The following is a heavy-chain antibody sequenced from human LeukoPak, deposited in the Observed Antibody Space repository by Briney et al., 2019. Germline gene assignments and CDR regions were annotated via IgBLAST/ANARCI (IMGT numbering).Heavy chain of an antibody. V-gene: IGHV4-31*03. CDR2: IYYSGST. D-gene: IGHD3-10*01. CDR3: ARVGSYYGSGIYLDY. J-gene: IGHJ4*02. Sequence: SETLSLTCTVSGGSISSGGFYWSWIRQHPGKGLEWIGSIYYSGSTYYNPSLKSRVTISVDTSKNQFSLKLSSVTAADTAVYYCARVGSYYGSGIYLDYWGQGTLVTVSS. CDR1: GGSISSGGFY.